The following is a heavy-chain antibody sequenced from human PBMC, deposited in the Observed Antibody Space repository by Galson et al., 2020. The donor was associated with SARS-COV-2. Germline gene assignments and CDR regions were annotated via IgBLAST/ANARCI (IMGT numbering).Heavy chain of an antibody. J-gene: IGHJ3*02. V-gene: IGHV1-18*04. CDR2: ISPYSGNT. Sequence: GESLKISCNASGYSLTSYGISWVRQAPGQGLEWMAWISPYSGNTDYAENFQGRVTMITDTSTNTAYMEVRSLSSDDTAMYYCAREPRSVYYESGPHAFDIWGQGTMVTVSS. CDR3: AREPRSVYYESGPHAFDI. D-gene: IGHD3-10*01. CDR1: GYSLTSYG.